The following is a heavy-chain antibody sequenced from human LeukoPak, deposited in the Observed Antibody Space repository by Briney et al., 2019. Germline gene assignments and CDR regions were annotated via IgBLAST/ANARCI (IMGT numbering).Heavy chain of an antibody. V-gene: IGHV3-7*01. J-gene: IGHJ4*02. D-gene: IGHD3-22*01. Sequence: GGSLRLSCAASGFTFSTYWISWVRQAPGKGLEWVANINQGGSEKHYADSMRGRFTISRDNAKNSLFLEMNSLRAEDTAVYFCARDLYYFESSGYYASDFWGQETLVTVSS. CDR3: ARDLYYFESSGYYASDF. CDR1: GFTFSTYW. CDR2: INQGGSEK.